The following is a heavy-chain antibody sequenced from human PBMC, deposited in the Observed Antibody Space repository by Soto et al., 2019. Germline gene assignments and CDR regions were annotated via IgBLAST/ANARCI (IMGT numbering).Heavy chain of an antibody. J-gene: IGHJ4*02. V-gene: IGHV3-23*01. CDR1: GFTFDNFA. D-gene: IGHD3-22*01. CDR3: AKDVHYDSSGGLDY. CDR2: ISGGGGGK. Sequence: GGSLRLSCTTSGFTFDNFAMSWVRQAPGRGLEWVSAISGGGGGKYYADSVKGRFIISRDNSKNTVYLQLNGLRTEDTAVYYCAKDVHYDSSGGLDYWGQGTLVTVSS.